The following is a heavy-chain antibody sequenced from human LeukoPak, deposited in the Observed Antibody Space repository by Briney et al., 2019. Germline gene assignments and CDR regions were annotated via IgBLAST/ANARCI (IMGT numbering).Heavy chain of an antibody. J-gene: IGHJ4*02. Sequence: ASVKVSCKASGYTFTSYGISWVRQAPGQGLEWMGWISAYNGNTNYAQKLQGRVTMTTDTSTSTASMELRSLRSDDTAVYYCARDRPRGIAVAGISDYWGQGTLVTVSS. CDR2: ISAYNGNT. CDR3: ARDRPRGIAVAGISDY. CDR1: GYTFTSYG. D-gene: IGHD6-19*01. V-gene: IGHV1-18*01.